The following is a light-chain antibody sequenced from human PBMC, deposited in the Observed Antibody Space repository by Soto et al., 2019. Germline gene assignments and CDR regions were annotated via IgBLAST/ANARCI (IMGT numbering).Light chain of an antibody. CDR2: AAS. V-gene: IGKV1-39*01. Sequence: DIQLTQSPPSLSATVGDRVTITCLASQSIGGYLTWYQQLPGKAPKLLIFAASGLQSGVPSRFSGSGSGTEFTLTINGLQPDDFATYYCQHYQSYLWTFGQGTKVDIK. J-gene: IGKJ1*01. CDR1: QSIGGY. CDR3: QHYQSYLWT.